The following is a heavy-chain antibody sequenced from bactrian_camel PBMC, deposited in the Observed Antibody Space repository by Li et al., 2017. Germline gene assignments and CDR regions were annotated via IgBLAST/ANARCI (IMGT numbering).Heavy chain of an antibody. CDR2: FVDRAT. Sequence: QVQLVESGGGSVQAGGSLRLSCVISGYTDRRNWMGWFRQAPGQEREGVAAFVDRATYYADSVKGRFTISRDNAKNTLYLQLNSLKTEDTAIYYCARDLYGGSWYRFAYWGQGPRSPSP. V-gene: IGHV3S1*01. CDR1: GYTDRRNW. D-gene: IGHD6*01. CDR3: ARDLYGGSWYRFAY. J-gene: IGHJ6*01.